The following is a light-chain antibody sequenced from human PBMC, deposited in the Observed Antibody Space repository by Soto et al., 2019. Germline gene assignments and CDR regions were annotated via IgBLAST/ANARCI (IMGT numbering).Light chain of an antibody. V-gene: IGLV2-8*01. Sequence: QSALTQPPSASGSPGQSVTISCTGTSSDVGGYNYVSWYQQHPGKAPELMIYEVTKRPSGVPDRFSGSKSGNTASLTVSGLLAEDEADYYCSSHAGINNVVFGGGTQLTVL. CDR3: SSHAGINNVV. J-gene: IGLJ3*02. CDR1: SSDVGGYNY. CDR2: EVT.